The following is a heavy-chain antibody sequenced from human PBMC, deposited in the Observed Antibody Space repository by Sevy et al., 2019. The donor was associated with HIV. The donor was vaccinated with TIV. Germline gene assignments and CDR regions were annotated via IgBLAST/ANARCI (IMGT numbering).Heavy chain of an antibody. J-gene: IGHJ4*02. D-gene: IGHD2-8*01. CDR1: GFNFNIYS. CDR3: AREGCTRPHDY. Sequence: GESLKISCAVSGFNFNIYSMSWVRQAPGKGLEWVSTLSFGCGKINYADSVKGRFIITRNDSKNTLDLQTNSLRAEDTAVYFCAREGCTRPHDYWGQGTLVTVSS. CDR2: LSFGCGKI. V-gene: IGHV3-23*01.